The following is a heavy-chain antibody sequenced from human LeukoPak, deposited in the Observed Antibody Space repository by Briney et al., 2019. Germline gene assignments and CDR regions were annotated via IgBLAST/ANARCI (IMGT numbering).Heavy chain of an antibody. D-gene: IGHD3-16*02. CDR2: INHGGST. CDR1: GGSFSGYY. V-gene: IGHV4-34*01. CDR3: ARAPINYDYIWGSYRQPTYFDY. J-gene: IGHJ4*02. Sequence: SETLSLTCAVYGGSFSGYYWSWIRQPPGKGLEWIGEINHGGSTNYNPSLKSRVTISVDTSKNQFSLKLSSVTAADTAVYYCARAPINYDYIWGSYRQPTYFDYWGQGTLVTVSS.